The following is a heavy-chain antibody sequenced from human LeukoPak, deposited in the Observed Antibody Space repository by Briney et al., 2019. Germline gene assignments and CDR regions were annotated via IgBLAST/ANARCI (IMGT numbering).Heavy chain of an antibody. D-gene: IGHD6-19*01. J-gene: IGHJ4*02. CDR3: AKDLYISGSWSRGFFDY. CDR1: GFTFSRYW. Sequence: PGGSLRLSCAASGFTFSRYWRSWVRQAPGKGLEWVANIKQDGSEKYYVDSVKGRFTISRDNSKNTLYLQMNSLRGEDTAVYSCAKDLYISGSWSRGFFDYWGQGTLVTVSS. CDR2: IKQDGSEK. V-gene: IGHV3-7*01.